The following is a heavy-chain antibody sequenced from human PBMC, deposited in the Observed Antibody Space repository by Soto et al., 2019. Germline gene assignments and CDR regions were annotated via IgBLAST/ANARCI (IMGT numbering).Heavy chain of an antibody. D-gene: IGHD3-22*01. CDR1: GFSLSTSGMC. CDR2: IDWDDDK. Sequence: SGPTLVNPTQTLTLTCTFSGFSLSTSGMCVSWIRQPPGKALEWLALIDWDDDKYYSTSLKTRLTISKDTSKNQVVLTMTNMDPVDTATYYCARHYYDSSGYYNSPFDYWGQGTLVTVSS. V-gene: IGHV2-70*01. J-gene: IGHJ4*02. CDR3: ARHYYDSSGYYNSPFDY.